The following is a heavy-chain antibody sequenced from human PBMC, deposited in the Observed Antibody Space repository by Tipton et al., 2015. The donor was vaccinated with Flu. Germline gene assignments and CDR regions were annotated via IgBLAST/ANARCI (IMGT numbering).Heavy chain of an antibody. CDR3: ARRDCAGGICYSRVYDAFDI. CDR1: GGSISSSSHY. J-gene: IGHJ3*02. Sequence: TLSLTCTVSGGSISSSSHYWGWIRQPPGKGLEWIGSIYHSGSTYYNPSLKSRFTISVDTSKNQFSLKLGSVTAGDTAVYYCARRDCAGGICYSRVYDAFDIWGQGTLVTVSS. V-gene: IGHV4-39*07. D-gene: IGHD2-8*02. CDR2: IYHSGST.